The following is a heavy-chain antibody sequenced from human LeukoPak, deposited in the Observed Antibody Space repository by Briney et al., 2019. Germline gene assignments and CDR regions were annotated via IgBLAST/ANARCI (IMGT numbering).Heavy chain of an antibody. D-gene: IGHD6-6*01. CDR1: GYTFTNYY. CDR2: INPSGGST. Sequence: ASVKVSCKASGYTFTNYYMHWVRQAPGQGLEWMGIINPSGGSTSYAQRFQGRVTMTRDMSTSTVYMELSSLRSEDTAVYYCARDRLAARYYYYYYYMDVWGKGTTVTVSS. V-gene: IGHV1-46*01. J-gene: IGHJ6*03. CDR3: ARDRLAARYYYYYYYMDV.